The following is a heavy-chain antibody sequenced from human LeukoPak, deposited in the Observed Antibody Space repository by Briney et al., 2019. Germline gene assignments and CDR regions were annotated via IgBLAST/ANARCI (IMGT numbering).Heavy chain of an antibody. CDR3: ARDGATFSGYDWYYYMDV. CDR1: RFTFSNYW. V-gene: IGHV3-7*01. D-gene: IGHD5-12*01. CDR2: IKQDGSEK. J-gene: IGHJ6*03. Sequence: GGSLRLSCAASRFTFSNYWMSWVRQAPGKVLEWLANIKQDGSEKYYVDSVKGRFTISRDNAKNSMYLQMNSLRAEDTAVYYCARDGATFSGYDWYYYMDVWGKGTTVTVSS.